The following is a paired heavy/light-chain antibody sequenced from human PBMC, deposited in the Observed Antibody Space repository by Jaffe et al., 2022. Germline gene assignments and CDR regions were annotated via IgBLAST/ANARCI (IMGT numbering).Light chain of an antibody. CDR2: EVF. J-gene: IGLJ2*01. V-gene: IGLV2-14*01. CDR1: NSDVGGYNY. CDR3: SSYAGGTTLVL. Sequence: QSALTQPASVSGSLGQSITISCTGSNSDVGGYNYVSWYQQYPGTAPQLLIYEVFNRPSGVSNRFSGSKSGNTASLTISGLQAEDEADYFCSSYAGGTTLVLFGGGTHLTVL.
Heavy chain of an antibody. CDR1: NYSISSGYY. J-gene: IGHJ4*02. Sequence: QVYLQESGPGLVRPSETLSLTCSVSNYSISSGYYWGWFRQPPGKGLEWMGSIYHPAYTFYSPALQSRVAISIDTSKNQVSLRVTSVTAADTATYYCARHGRVGFCDPNRCIQDFWGQGTLVTVSS. D-gene: IGHD1-26*01. V-gene: IGHV4-38-2*02. CDR3: ARHGRVGFCDPNRCIQDF. CDR2: IYHPAYT.